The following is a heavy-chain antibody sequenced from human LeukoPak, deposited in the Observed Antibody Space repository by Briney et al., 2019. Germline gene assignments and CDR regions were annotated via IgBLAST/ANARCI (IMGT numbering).Heavy chain of an antibody. CDR2: IYYSGST. J-gene: IGHJ4*02. CDR1: GGSISSGDYY. V-gene: IGHV4-30-4*01. Sequence: PSETLSLTCTVSGGSISSGDYYWSWIRQPPGKGLEWIGYIYYSGSTYYNPSLKSRVAISVDTSKNQFSLKLSSVTAADTAVYYCARDLLNEGNHLDYWGQGTLVTVSS. D-gene: IGHD4-23*01. CDR3: ARDLLNEGNHLDY.